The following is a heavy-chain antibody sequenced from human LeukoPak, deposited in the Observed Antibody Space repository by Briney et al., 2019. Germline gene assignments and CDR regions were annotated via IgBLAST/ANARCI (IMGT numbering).Heavy chain of an antibody. Sequence: SVKVSCKASGGTFSSYAIIWVRQAPGQGLEWMGGITPIFGTANYAQKFQGRVTITTDESTSTAYMELSSLRSEDTAVYYCAREVWSGSNFGARSWFDPWGQGTLVTVSS. CDR2: ITPIFGTA. CDR1: GGTFSSYA. CDR3: AREVWSGSNFGARSWFDP. V-gene: IGHV1-69*05. D-gene: IGHD3-3*01. J-gene: IGHJ5*02.